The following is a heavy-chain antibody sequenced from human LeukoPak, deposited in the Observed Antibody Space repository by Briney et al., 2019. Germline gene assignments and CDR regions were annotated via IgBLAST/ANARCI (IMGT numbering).Heavy chain of an antibody. Sequence: GGSLRLSCAASGFTFSSYSMNWVRQAPGKGLEWVSSISSSSSYIYYADSVKGRFTISRDNSKNTMYLQMNSLRAEDTAVYYCAKMDYNQEFDYWGQGTLVTVSS. D-gene: IGHD4-11*01. J-gene: IGHJ4*02. CDR2: ISSSSSYI. CDR1: GFTFSSYS. CDR3: AKMDYNQEFDY. V-gene: IGHV3-21*04.